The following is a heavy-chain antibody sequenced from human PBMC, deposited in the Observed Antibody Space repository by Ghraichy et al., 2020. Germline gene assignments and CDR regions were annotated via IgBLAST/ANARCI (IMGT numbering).Heavy chain of an antibody. CDR2: INHSGST. CDR1: GGSFSGYY. CDR3: ARFGERYYYDSSGYSTDY. J-gene: IGHJ4*02. D-gene: IGHD3-22*01. V-gene: IGHV4-34*01. Sequence: SETLSLTCAVYGGSFSGYYWSWIRQPPGKGLEWIGEINHSGSTNYNPSLKSRVTISVDTSKNQVSLKLSSVTAADTAVYYCARFGERYYYDSSGYSTDYWGQGTLVTVSS.